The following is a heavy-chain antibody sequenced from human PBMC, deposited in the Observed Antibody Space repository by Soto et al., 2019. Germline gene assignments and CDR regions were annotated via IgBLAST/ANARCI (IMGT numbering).Heavy chain of an antibody. D-gene: IGHD2-21*02. J-gene: IGHJ3*01. CDR1: GFTFSHYW. V-gene: IGHV3-74*01. Sequence: EGQLVESGGGLVQPGGSLRLSCAASGFTFSHYWMHWVRQTPGKGLVWISRINSDGSTTSSADSVRGRFSMSRDNAKNSLYLQMNSLRADDTAVYFCARDIGGVTASDAFDVWGHGTMVTVSS. CDR3: ARDIGGVTASDAFDV. CDR2: INSDGSTT.